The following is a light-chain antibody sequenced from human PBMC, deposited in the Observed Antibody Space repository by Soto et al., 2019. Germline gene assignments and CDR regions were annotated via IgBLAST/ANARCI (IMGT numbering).Light chain of an antibody. CDR3: QRYDSLRT. Sequence: EIVLTQSPGPLSLSPGERATLSCRASQSVRSNFLAWYQQKPGQAPRLLIYGASNRATCIQDRFSGSGSGTDFTLTITRLEPEDFAMYFCQRYDSLRTFGQGTKVEI. J-gene: IGKJ1*01. V-gene: IGKV3-20*01. CDR2: GAS. CDR1: QSVRSNF.